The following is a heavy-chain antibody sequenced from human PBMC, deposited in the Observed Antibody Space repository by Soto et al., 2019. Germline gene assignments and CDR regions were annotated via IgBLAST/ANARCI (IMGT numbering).Heavy chain of an antibody. V-gene: IGHV3-15*01. Sequence: EVQLVESEGGLVKPGGSLRLSCAASGFTFSNAWMSWVRQAPGKGLEWVGRIKSKTDGGTTDYAAPVKGRFTISRDDSKNTLYLQMNSLKTEDTAVYYCTTGPFYCSSTSCHNIAVAGTDHRGIDYWGQGTLVTVSS. CDR2: IKSKTDGGTT. CDR3: TTGPFYCSSTSCHNIAVAGTDHRGIDY. CDR1: GFTFSNAW. J-gene: IGHJ4*02. D-gene: IGHD2-2*01.